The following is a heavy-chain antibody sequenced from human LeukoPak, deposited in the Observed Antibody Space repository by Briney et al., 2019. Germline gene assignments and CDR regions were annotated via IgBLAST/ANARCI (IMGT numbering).Heavy chain of an antibody. CDR3: AKGLRRDGYNRFGWFDR. Sequence: GGSLRLSCAASGFTFDDYAMHWVRQAPGKGLEWVSLISENGGIIYHADSLKGRFTISRDNSKNSLYLQMNSLRAEDTALYYCAKGLRRDGYNRFGWFDRWGQGTLVTVSS. V-gene: IGHV3-43*02. CDR1: GFTFDDYA. J-gene: IGHJ5*02. CDR2: ISENGGII. D-gene: IGHD5-24*01.